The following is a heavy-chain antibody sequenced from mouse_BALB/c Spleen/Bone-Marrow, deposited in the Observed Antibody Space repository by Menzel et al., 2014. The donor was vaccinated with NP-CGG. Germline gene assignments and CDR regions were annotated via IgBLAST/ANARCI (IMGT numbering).Heavy chain of an antibody. Sequence: QVQLQQSGAELARPGASVKLSCKASGYTFTSYWMQWVKQRPGQGLEWIGAIYPGDGDTRYTQKFKGKATLTADKSSSTAYMQLSSLASEDSAVYYCARGGNYGNAMDYWGQGTSVTVSS. D-gene: IGHD2-1*01. CDR3: ARGGNYGNAMDY. V-gene: IGHV1-87*01. CDR2: IYPGDGDT. J-gene: IGHJ4*01. CDR1: GYTFTSYW.